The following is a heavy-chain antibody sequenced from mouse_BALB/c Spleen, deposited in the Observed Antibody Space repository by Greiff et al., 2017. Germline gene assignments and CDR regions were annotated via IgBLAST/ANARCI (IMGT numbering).Heavy chain of an antibody. V-gene: IGHV3-6*02. Sequence: EVKLQESGPGLVKPSQSLSLTCSVTGYSITSGYYWNWIRQFPGNKLEWMGYISYDGSNNYNPSLKNRISITRDTSKNQFFLKLNSVTTEDTATYYCARDGDDYGYFDYWGQGTTLTVSS. CDR3: ARDGDDYGYFDY. J-gene: IGHJ2*01. CDR1: GYSITSGYY. CDR2: ISYDGSN. D-gene: IGHD2-4*01.